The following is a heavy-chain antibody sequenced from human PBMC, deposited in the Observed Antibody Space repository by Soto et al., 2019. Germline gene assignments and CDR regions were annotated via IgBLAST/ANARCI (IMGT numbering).Heavy chain of an antibody. V-gene: IGHV4-34*01. Sequence: PGKGLEWIGEINHSGSTNYNPSIKSRVTISVDTSKNPFSLKLSSVTAADTAVYYCARARYGSGFFFQGQDGIRDVRSVSAFLLNRSSDL. CDR3: ARARYGSGFFFQGQDGIRDVRSVSAFLLNRSSDL. D-gene: IGHD3-10*01. J-gene: IGHJ2*01. CDR2: INHSGST.